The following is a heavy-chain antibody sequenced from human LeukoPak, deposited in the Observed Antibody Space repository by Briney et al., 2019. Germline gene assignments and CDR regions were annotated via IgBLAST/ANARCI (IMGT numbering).Heavy chain of an antibody. Sequence: GGSLRLSCAASGFTFSSYVMHWVRQAPGKGLEWVAVISYDGNNKYYADSVKGRFTVSRDNSKDTLYLQMNSLRAEDTAVYYCARSAAVAGSWFDPWGQGTLVIVSS. V-gene: IGHV3-30*04. J-gene: IGHJ5*02. CDR1: GFTFSSYV. CDR3: ARSAAVAGSWFDP. D-gene: IGHD6-19*01. CDR2: ISYDGNNK.